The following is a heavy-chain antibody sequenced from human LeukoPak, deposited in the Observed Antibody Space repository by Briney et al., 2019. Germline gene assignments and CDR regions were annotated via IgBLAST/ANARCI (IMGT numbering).Heavy chain of an antibody. CDR2: INHSGST. CDR3: ARGRIVATITVLYLNWFDP. D-gene: IGHD5-12*01. V-gene: IGHV4-34*01. CDR1: GGSFSGYY. J-gene: IGHJ5*02. Sequence: KASETLSLTCAVYGGSFSGYYWSWLRQPPGKGLEWIGEINHSGSTNYNPSLKSRVTISVDTSKNQFSLKLSSVTAADTAVYYCARGRIVATITVLYLNWFDPWGQGTLVTVSS.